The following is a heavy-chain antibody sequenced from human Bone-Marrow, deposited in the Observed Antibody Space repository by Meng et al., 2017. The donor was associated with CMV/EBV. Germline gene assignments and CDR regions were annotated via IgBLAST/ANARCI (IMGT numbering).Heavy chain of an antibody. CDR1: GFHFSDND. J-gene: IGHJ4*02. D-gene: IGHD3-22*01. Sequence: SGFHFSDNDMNWIRQDPGKGLEWVSYISRGGNTIYYTDSVKGRFAISRDNAKNSLYLQMNSLRAEDTAVYYCAREGYDSGDYIAGDYWGQGTLVTVSS. CDR2: ISRGGNTI. V-gene: IGHV3-11*01. CDR3: AREGYDSGDYIAGDY.